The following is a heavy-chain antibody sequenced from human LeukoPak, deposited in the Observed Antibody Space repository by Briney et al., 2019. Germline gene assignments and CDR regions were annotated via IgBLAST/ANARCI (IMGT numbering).Heavy chain of an antibody. D-gene: IGHD3-3*01. CDR2: ISSSSSYI. CDR1: GFTFSSYS. Sequence: GGSLRLSCAASGFTFSSYSMNWVRQAPGKGLEWVSSISSSSSYIYYADSVKGRFTISRDNAKNSLYLQMNSLRAEDTAVYYCARDATIDRYYDFWSGQNWFDPWGQGTLVTVSS. CDR3: ARDATIDRYYDFWSGQNWFDP. V-gene: IGHV3-21*01. J-gene: IGHJ5*02.